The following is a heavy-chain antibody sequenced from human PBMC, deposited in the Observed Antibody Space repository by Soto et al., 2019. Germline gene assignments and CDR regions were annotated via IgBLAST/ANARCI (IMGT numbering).Heavy chain of an antibody. Sequence: PSETLSLTCTVSGGAISNSTYYWGWIRQPPGKRLEWIGSVSFSGSKYYKPSLKSRVTFSIDTSKTLISLKLRSVTAADTAVNYCARGSTWQGRDWFDPWGQGTLVTVSS. CDR1: GGAISNSTYY. V-gene: IGHV4-39*01. CDR2: VSFSGSK. CDR3: ARGSTWQGRDWFDP. D-gene: IGHD6-13*01. J-gene: IGHJ5*02.